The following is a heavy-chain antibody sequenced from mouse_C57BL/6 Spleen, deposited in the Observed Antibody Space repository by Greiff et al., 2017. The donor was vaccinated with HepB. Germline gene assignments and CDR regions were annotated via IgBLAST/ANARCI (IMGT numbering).Heavy chain of an antibody. CDR3: ARRLPEGFAY. J-gene: IGHJ3*01. D-gene: IGHD3-2*02. Sequence: QVQLKQPGAELVKPGASVKLSCKASGYTFTSYWMQWVKQRPGQGLEWIGEIDPSDSYTNYNQKFKGKATLTVDTSSSTAYMQLSSLTSEDSAVYYCARRLPEGFAYWGQGTLVTVSA. V-gene: IGHV1-50*01. CDR2: IDPSDSYT. CDR1: GYTFTSYW.